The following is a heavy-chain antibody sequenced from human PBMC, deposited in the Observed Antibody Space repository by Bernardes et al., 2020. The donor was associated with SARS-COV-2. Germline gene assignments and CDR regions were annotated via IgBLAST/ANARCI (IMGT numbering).Heavy chain of an antibody. CDR3: ARQHGAAGTTGGMDV. CDR2: VYPGDSST. V-gene: IGHV5-51*01. CDR1: GYNFATYW. D-gene: IGHD1-1*01. J-gene: IGHJ6*02. Sequence: GGSPKISCEASGYNFATYWIGWVRQMPGKGLEWVGIVYPGDSSTRYSPSFEGLVTISADRSINTAYLQWSSLEASDTAMYYCARQHGAAGTTGGMDVWGPGTTVSVS.